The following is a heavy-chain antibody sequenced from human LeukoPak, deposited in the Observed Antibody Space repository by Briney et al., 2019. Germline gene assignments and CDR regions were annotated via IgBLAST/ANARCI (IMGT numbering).Heavy chain of an antibody. Sequence: ASVKVSCKASGYTFTSYGISWVRQAPGQGLEWMGRISAYNGNTNYAQKLQGRVTMTTDTSTSTAYMELRSLRSDDTAVYYCARANYYYDSSGYSYYFDYWGQGTLVTVSS. CDR3: ARANYYYDSSGYSYYFDY. CDR1: GYTFTSYG. J-gene: IGHJ4*02. CDR2: ISAYNGNT. D-gene: IGHD3-22*01. V-gene: IGHV1-18*01.